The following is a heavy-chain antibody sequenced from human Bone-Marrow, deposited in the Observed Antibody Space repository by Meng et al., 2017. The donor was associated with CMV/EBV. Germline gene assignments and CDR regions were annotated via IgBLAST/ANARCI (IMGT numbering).Heavy chain of an antibody. J-gene: IGHJ3*02. CDR3: ASQGGGWYSVGDDAFDI. CDR1: GYSFSTYG. CDR2: ISAYNGNT. V-gene: IGHV1-18*01. Sequence: ASVKVSCKASGYSFSTYGISWVRQAPGQGLEWMGWISAYNGNTNYAQKFQGRVTMTTDTSTSTAHMELRSLRSDDTAVYYCASQGGGWYSVGDDAFDIWGQGTMVTVS. D-gene: IGHD6-19*01.